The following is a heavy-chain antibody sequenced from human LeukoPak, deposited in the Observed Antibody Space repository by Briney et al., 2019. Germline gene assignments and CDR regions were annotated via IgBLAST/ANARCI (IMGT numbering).Heavy chain of an antibody. V-gene: IGHV4-34*01. CDR2: INHSGSA. J-gene: IGHJ4*02. CDR1: GGSFNDYS. CDR3: ARLGLYTSSWHRYYYFDY. D-gene: IGHD6-13*01. Sequence: SETLSLTCGVHGGSFNDYSWTWISQYPGKGLECIGEINHSGSASYNPSLKSRFTMSVDASKNQFSLRLSSVTAADTAVYYCARLGLYTSSWHRYYYFDYWGQGTLVTVSS.